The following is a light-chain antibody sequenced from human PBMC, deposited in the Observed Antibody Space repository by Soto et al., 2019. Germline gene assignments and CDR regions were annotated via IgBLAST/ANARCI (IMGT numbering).Light chain of an antibody. Sequence: QSVLTQPPSVSAAPGQKVTISCSGSSSNIGNNYVSWYQLLQGPAPKLLIYDNNERPSGIPDRFSGSKSGTSATLGITGLQTGDEADYYCGTWDTSLSAVVFGGGTKLTVL. CDR1: SSNIGNNY. V-gene: IGLV1-51*01. CDR3: GTWDTSLSAVV. CDR2: DNN. J-gene: IGLJ2*01.